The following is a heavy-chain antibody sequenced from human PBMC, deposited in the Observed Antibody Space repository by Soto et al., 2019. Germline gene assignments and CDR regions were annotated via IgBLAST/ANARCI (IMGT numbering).Heavy chain of an antibody. CDR3: ARSQGSSTSLEIYYYYYYGMDV. CDR1: GGTFSSYA. Sequence: QVQLVQSGAEVKKPGSSVKVYCKASGGTFSSYAISWVRQAPGQGLEWMGGIIPIPGTANYAQKFQGRVTITADESPSTAYMELSSLRSEDTAVYYCARSQGSSTSLEIYYYYYYGMDVWGQGTTVTVSS. V-gene: IGHV1-69*01. CDR2: IIPIPGTA. D-gene: IGHD2-2*01. J-gene: IGHJ6*02.